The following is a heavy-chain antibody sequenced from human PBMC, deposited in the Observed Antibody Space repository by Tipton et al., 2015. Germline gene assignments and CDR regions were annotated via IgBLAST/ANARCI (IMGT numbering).Heavy chain of an antibody. CDR2: ISHSGNT. Sequence: TLSLTCTVSGGSVTTDDYYWGWIRQPPGKGLEWIGSISHSGNTYYNPSLKSRVTMSRDTSKNQFSLKLTSVTAADTAVYYCACQDYDSLTRDYQTVDYWGQGTLVTVSS. D-gene: IGHD3-9*01. J-gene: IGHJ4*02. CDR1: GGSVTTDDYY. V-gene: IGHV4-39*07. CDR3: ACQDYDSLTRDYQTVDY.